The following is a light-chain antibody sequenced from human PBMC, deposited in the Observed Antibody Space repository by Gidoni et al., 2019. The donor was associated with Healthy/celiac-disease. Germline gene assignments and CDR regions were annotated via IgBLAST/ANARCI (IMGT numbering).Light chain of an antibody. CDR2: DAS. CDR1: QSVSSY. J-gene: IGKJ3*01. V-gene: IGKV3-11*01. Sequence: EIVLTQSPATLSVSPGERATLSCRASQSVSSYLAWYQQKPGQAPRLLIYDASNRATGIPARFSGSGSGTDFTLTISSLEPEDFAVYYCQQRSNWPRLFTFGPGTKVDIK. CDR3: QQRSNWPRLFT.